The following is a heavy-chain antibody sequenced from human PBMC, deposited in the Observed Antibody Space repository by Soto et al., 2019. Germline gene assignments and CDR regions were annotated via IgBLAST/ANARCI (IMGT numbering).Heavy chain of an antibody. CDR3: AREGIAAAEYYYGIDV. CDR1: GYTFTSYY. CDR2: INPSGGST. D-gene: IGHD6-13*01. Sequence: ASVKVSCKASGYTFTSYYMHWVRQAPGQGLEWMGIINPSGGSTSYAQKFQGRVTMTRDTSTSTVYMELSSLRSEDTAVYYCAREGIAAAEYYYGIDVWGQGTTVPSP. J-gene: IGHJ6*02. V-gene: IGHV1-46*01.